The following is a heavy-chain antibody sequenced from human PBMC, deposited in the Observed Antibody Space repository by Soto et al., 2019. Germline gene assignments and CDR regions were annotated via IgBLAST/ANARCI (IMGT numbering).Heavy chain of an antibody. CDR3: ARYIVVGNYYYYGMDV. J-gene: IGHJ6*02. CDR2: IDPSDSYT. V-gene: IGHV5-10-1*01. CDR1: GYSFTSYW. D-gene: IGHD2-2*01. Sequence: PGAALKISWKASGYSFTSYWMSWVRQVPGKGLEWMGRIDPSDSYTNYSASFQGHVTISADKSSSTAYLQWRSLKASDTAIYYCARYIVVGNYYYYGMDVWGQGTTVTVSS.